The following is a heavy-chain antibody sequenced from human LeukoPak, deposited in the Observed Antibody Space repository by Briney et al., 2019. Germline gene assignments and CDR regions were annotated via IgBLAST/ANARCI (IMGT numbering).Heavy chain of an antibody. CDR1: GYTFTGYY. CDR3: ASRRSGWYYFDY. Sequence: ASVKVSCKAPGYTFTGYYMHWVRQAPGQGLEWMGWINPNSGGTNYAQKFQGRVTMTRDTSISTAYMELSRLRSDDTAVYYCASRRSGWYYFDYWGQGTLVTVSS. V-gene: IGHV1-2*02. CDR2: INPNSGGT. J-gene: IGHJ4*02. D-gene: IGHD6-19*01.